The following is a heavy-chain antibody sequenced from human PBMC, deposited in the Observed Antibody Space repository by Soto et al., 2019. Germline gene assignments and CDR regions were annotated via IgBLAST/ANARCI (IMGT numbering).Heavy chain of an antibody. Sequence: SETLSLTCTVSGGSISSGGYYWNWIRQSPGKGLEWIGSIFYTGKTHYNPSLKSRLTVSVDASKNEFSLRLSSVTAADTALYYCARTEDGYNTNFEYWGQGALVTVSS. CDR1: GGSISSGGYY. CDR2: IFYTGKT. CDR3: ARTEDGYNTNFEY. D-gene: IGHD5-18*01. J-gene: IGHJ4*02. V-gene: IGHV4-30-4*01.